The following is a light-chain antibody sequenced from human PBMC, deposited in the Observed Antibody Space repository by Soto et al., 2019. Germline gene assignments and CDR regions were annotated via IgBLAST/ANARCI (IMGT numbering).Light chain of an antibody. CDR1: QSISSY. V-gene: IGKV1-39*01. Sequence: DIQMTQSPSSLSASVGERVTITCRASQSISSYLNWYQQKPGKAPKLLIYAASSLQSGVPSRFSGSGSGTDFTLIISSLQPEDFATYYCQQSYSTPITFGQGTRLEIK. CDR2: AAS. CDR3: QQSYSTPIT. J-gene: IGKJ5*01.